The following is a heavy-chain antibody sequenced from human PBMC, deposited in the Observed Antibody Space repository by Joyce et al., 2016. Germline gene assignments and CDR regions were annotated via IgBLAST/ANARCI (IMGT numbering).Heavy chain of an antibody. D-gene: IGHD3-10*02. V-gene: IGHV1-18*04. CDR2: ISVYNGET. CDR3: ARGMFDMDA. J-gene: IGHJ6*02. CDR1: GYTFTSYG. Sequence: QVQLVQSGAEVKKPGASVKVSCKASGYTFTSYGISWVLQAPGQGLEWMGWISVYNGETDSAQKFQGRVTRTADTSTSTAYMEVRRLRSDDTAVYYCARGMFDMDAWGQGTTVTVSS.